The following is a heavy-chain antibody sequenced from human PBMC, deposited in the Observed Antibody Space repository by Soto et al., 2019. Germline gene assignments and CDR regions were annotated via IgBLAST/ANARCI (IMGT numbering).Heavy chain of an antibody. J-gene: IGHJ5*02. CDR2: IIPIFGTA. Sequence: QVQLVQSGAEVKKPGSSVKVSCKASGGTFSSYAISWVRQAPGQGLEWMGGIIPIFGTANYAQKFQGRVTITADESTSTAYMELSSLRSEDTAVYYCASLRPPIQWLASPEFDPWGQGTLVTVSS. CDR1: GGTFSSYA. D-gene: IGHD6-19*01. V-gene: IGHV1-69*12. CDR3: ASLRPPIQWLASPEFDP.